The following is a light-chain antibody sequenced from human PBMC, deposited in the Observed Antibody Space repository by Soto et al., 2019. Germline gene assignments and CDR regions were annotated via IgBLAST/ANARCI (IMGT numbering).Light chain of an antibody. V-gene: IGLV2-14*01. CDR2: EVS. CDR1: SSDIGSYKY. CDR3: SSYSSGSTLGV. J-gene: IGLJ3*02. Sequence: QSALTQPASVSGSPGQSITIACTGTSSDIGSYKYVSWYQHHPSKVPQLLIYEVSNRPSGVSSRFSASKSGNTASLTISGLQAEDEADYYCSSYSSGSTLGVFGGGTKLTVL.